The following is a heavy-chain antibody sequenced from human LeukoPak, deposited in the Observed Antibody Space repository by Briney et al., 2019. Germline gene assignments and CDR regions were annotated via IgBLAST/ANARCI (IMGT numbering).Heavy chain of an antibody. CDR2: INWNGGST. Sequence: PGGSLRLSCAASGFTSDDYGMSWVRQAPGKGLEWVSGINWNGGSTGYADSVKGRFTISRDNAKNSLYLQMNSLRAEDTALYYCARDLYSYGFSLEPIDYWGQGTLVTVSS. CDR1: GFTSDDYG. J-gene: IGHJ4*02. D-gene: IGHD5-18*01. V-gene: IGHV3-20*04. CDR3: ARDLYSYGFSLEPIDY.